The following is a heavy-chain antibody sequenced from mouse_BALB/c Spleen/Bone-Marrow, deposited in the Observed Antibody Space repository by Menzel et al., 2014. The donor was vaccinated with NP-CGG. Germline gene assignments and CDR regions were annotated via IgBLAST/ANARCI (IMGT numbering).Heavy chain of an antibody. Sequence: EVQLQESGGGLVKVGESLKLSCAASGFTFSTYYMSWVRQTPEKRLELVAAIYTNGGSTYYPDTVKGRFAISRDNAKNTLYLQMSSLKSEDTALYYCARRAFYALDYWGQGTSVTVSS. J-gene: IGHJ4*01. CDR2: IYTNGGST. CDR1: GFTFSTYY. CDR3: ARRAFYALDY. V-gene: IGHV5-6-2*01.